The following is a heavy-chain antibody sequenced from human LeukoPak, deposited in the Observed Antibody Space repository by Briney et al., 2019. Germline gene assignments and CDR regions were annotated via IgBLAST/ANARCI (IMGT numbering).Heavy chain of an antibody. CDR2: INPNSGGT. CDR1: GYTFTGYY. Sequence: ASVKVSCKASGYTFTGYYMHWVRQAPGQGLEWMGWINPNSGGTNYAQKFQGRVTMTRDTSISTAYMELSRLRSDDTAVYYCARSRSGWYPHDAFDIWGQGTMVTVSS. J-gene: IGHJ3*02. V-gene: IGHV1-2*02. D-gene: IGHD6-19*01. CDR3: ARSRSGWYPHDAFDI.